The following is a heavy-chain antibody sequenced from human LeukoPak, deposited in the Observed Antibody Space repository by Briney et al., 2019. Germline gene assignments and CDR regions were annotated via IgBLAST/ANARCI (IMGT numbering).Heavy chain of an antibody. CDR3: AKGPGDSGGGVYYFDY. J-gene: IGHJ4*02. CDR1: GFTFSSYA. Sequence: GGSLRLSCAASGFTFSSYAMSWVRQAPGKGLEWVSAISGSGGSTYYADSVKGRFTISRDNSKNTLYLQMNSLRAEDTAVYYCAKGPGDSGGGVYYFDYGGKGTLATVPS. V-gene: IGHV3-23*01. D-gene: IGHD1-14*01. CDR2: ISGSGGST.